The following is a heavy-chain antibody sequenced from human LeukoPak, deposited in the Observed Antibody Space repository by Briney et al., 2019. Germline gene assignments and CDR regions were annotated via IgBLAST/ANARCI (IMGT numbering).Heavy chain of an antibody. J-gene: IGHJ6*03. V-gene: IGHV3-23*01. Sequence: GGSLRLSCAASGFTFSSYAMSWVRQAPGKGLEWVSVISVSGGSRYYADSVRGRFNISRDNSKNTLYLQMNSLRAEDTAVYYCAKDVSNTIFGVVHYYYYMDVWGRGTTVTASS. CDR1: GFTFSSYA. CDR2: ISVSGGSR. CDR3: AKDVSNTIFGVVHYYYYMDV. D-gene: IGHD3-3*01.